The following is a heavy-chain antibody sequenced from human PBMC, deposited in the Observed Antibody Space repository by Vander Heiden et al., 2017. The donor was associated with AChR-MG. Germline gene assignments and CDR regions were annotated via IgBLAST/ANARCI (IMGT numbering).Heavy chain of an antibody. CDR1: GFTFDDYA. CDR2: ISWNSGSI. V-gene: IGHV3-9*01. D-gene: IGHD5-18*01. Sequence: EVQLVESGGGLVQPGRSLRLSCAASGFTFDDYAMHWVRQAPGKGLEWVSGISWNSGSIGYADSVKGRVTISRDNAKNSLYLQMNSLRAEDTALYYCAKDRVRGYSYGFAGMDVWGQGTTVTVSS. CDR3: AKDRVRGYSYGFAGMDV. J-gene: IGHJ6*02.